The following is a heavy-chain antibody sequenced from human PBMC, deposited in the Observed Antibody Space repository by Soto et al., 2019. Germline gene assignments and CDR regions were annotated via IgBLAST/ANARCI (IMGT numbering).Heavy chain of an antibody. D-gene: IGHD6-19*01. J-gene: IGHJ4*02. CDR3: ARETGLRSSGWSYYFDF. V-gene: IGHV3-48*02. CDR2: ISGSGGTI. CDR1: GFTLSSYS. Sequence: EVQLVESGGGLVQPGGSLRLSFAASGFTLSSYSMHWVRQAPGKGLEWVSYISGSGGTIYYADSVKGRFTISRDNAKNSLSVQMNSLRYEDTAVYFCARETGLRSSGWSYYFDFWCQGTLVTVSS.